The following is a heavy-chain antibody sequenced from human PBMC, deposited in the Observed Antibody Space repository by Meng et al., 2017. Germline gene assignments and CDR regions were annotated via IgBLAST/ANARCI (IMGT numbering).Heavy chain of an antibody. CDR2: ISGSGGST. J-gene: IGHJ4*02. CDR3: AKSHLDLDY. Sequence: SLKISCAASGFTFSSYVMSWLRQAPGKGLEWVSAISGSGGSTYYADSVKGRFTISRDNSKNTLYLQMNSLRAEDTAVYYCAKSHLDLDYWGQGTLVTVSS. V-gene: IGHV3-23*01. CDR1: GFTFSSYV.